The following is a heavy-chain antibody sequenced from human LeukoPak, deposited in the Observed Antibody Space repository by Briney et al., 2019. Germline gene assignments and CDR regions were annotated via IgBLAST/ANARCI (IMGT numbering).Heavy chain of an antibody. V-gene: IGHV4-34*01. D-gene: IGHD3-10*01. CDR1: GGSFSGYY. CDR2: INHSGST. CDR3: ARSFALAGSGSYEFDP. J-gene: IGHJ5*02. Sequence: SETLSLTCAVYGGSFSGYYWSWIRQPPGKGLEWIGEINHSGSTNYNPSLKSRVTISVDTSKNQFSLKLSSVTAAGTAVYYCARSFALAGSGSYEFDPWGQGTLVTVSS.